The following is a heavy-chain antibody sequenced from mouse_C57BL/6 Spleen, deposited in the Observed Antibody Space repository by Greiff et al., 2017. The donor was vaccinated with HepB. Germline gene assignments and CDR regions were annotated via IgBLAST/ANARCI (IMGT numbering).Heavy chain of an antibody. CDR1: GYTFTDYY. CDR3: ARTYYYGSSLYAMDY. V-gene: IGHV1-77*01. CDR2: IGPGSGST. J-gene: IGHJ4*01. Sequence: VQLQQSGAELVKPGASVKISCKASGYTFTDYYINWVKQRPGQGLEWIGKIGPGSGSTYYNEKFKGKATLTADKSSSTAYMQLSRLTSEDSAVYFCARTYYYGSSLYAMDYWGQGTSVTVSS. D-gene: IGHD1-1*01.